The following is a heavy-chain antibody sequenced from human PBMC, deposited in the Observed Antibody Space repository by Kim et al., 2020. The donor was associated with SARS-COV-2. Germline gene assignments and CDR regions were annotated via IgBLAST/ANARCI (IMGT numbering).Heavy chain of an antibody. D-gene: IGHD6-19*01. CDR3: ARRHFSSGWYYFDY. J-gene: IGHJ4*02. Sequence: ADSVKGRFTISRDNAKNTLYLQMNSLRAEGTAVYYCARRHFSSGWYYFDYWGQGTLVTVSS. V-gene: IGHV3-74*01.